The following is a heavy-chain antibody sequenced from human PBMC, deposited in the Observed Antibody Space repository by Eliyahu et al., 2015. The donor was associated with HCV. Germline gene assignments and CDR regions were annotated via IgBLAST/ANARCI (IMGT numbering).Heavy chain of an antibody. CDR2: ITGGAYGT. V-gene: IGHV3-23*01. Sequence: EVQLLESGGDLVQPGGSLRLSCAASKFTFSNYAMTWVRQAPGRGLXWVSTITGGAYGTFYADPVKGRFTISRDNPKNTLYLQMNDLRVEDTAVYYCAKRGEYGTGRHYYFDYWGQGTLVTVSS. CDR3: AKRGEYGTGRHYYFDY. J-gene: IGHJ4*02. CDR1: KFTFSNYA. D-gene: IGHD2/OR15-2a*01.